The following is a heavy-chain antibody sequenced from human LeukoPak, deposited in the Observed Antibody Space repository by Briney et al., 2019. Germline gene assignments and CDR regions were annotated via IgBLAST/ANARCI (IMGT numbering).Heavy chain of an antibody. J-gene: IGHJ4*02. CDR2: IYYSGST. V-gene: IGHV4-61*01. CDR3: ARALSYFDWLRGLSTYYFDY. Sequence: SETLSLTCTVSAGSISSDSYYWSWIRQPPGKGLEWIGYIYYSGSTNYNPSLKSRVTISVDTSKNQFSLKLSSVTAADTAVYYCARALSYFDWLRGLSTYYFDYWGQGTLVTVSS. D-gene: IGHD3-9*01. CDR1: AGSISSDSYY.